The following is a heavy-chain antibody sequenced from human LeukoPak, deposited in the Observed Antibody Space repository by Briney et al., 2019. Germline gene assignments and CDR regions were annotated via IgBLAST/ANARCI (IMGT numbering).Heavy chain of an antibody. Sequence: PGGSLRLSCAASGFTFSSYGMHWVRQAPGKGLEWVAVISYDGSNKYYADSVKGRFTISRDNSKNTLYLQMNSLRAEDTAIYYCASGWTYWGQGTLVTVSS. D-gene: IGHD6-19*01. CDR1: GFTFSSYG. CDR3: ASGWTY. CDR2: ISYDGSNK. J-gene: IGHJ4*02. V-gene: IGHV3-30*03.